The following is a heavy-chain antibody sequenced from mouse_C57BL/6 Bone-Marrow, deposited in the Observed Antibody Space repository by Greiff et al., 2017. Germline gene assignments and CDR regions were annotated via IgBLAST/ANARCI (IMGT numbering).Heavy chain of an antibody. CDR1: GYSITSGYY. D-gene: IGHD2-2*01. J-gene: IGHJ1*03. CDR2: ISYDGSN. V-gene: IGHV3-6*01. CDR3: ARTGYYGYFDV. Sequence: EVQLQQSGPGLVKPSQSLSLTCSVTGYSITSGYYWNWIRQFPGNKLEWMGYISYDGSNNYNPSLKNRISITRDTSKNQFFLKLNSVTTEDTATYYCARTGYYGYFDVWGTGTTVTVSS.